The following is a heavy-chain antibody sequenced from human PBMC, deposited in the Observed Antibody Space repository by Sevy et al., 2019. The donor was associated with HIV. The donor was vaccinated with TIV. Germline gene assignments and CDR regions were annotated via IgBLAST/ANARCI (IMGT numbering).Heavy chain of an antibody. J-gene: IGHJ4*02. V-gene: IGHV1-24*01. CDR2: FDPEDGET. D-gene: IGHD3-3*01. CDR1: GYTLTELS. CDR3: ATDVRLFGVVRNRNHNDY. Sequence: ASVKVSCKVSGYTLTELSMHWVRQAPGKGLEWMGGFDPEDGETIYAQKFQGRVTMTEDTSTDTAYMELSSLRSEDTAVYYCATDVRLFGVVRNRNHNDYWGQGTLVTVSS.